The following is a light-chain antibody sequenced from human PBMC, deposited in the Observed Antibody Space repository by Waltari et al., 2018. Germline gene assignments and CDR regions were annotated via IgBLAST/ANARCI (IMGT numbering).Light chain of an antibody. CDR1: SRDVAFYNY. CDR2: YVM. Sequence: QSALTQPTSVPGSPGPSITISCSGTSRDVAFYNYVSWYQQYPGKVPRLLIYYVMERPSGISSRFSGSKSGNTASLTISGLQADDEADYYCNSYTGSSSWVFGGGTKLTVL. V-gene: IGLV2-14*01. J-gene: IGLJ3*02. CDR3: NSYTGSSSWV.